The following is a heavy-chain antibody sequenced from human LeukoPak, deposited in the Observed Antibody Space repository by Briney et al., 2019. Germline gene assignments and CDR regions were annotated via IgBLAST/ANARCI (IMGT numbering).Heavy chain of an antibody. J-gene: IGHJ5*02. CDR3: ARDIGSRWYAVWFDP. Sequence: PSETLSLTCTVSGGSISSSSYYWGWIRQPPGKGLEWIGSIYYSGSTYYNPSLKSRVTMSVDTSKNQFSLKLSSVTAADTAVYYCARDIGSRWYAVWFDPWGQGTLVTVSS. V-gene: IGHV4-39*07. D-gene: IGHD6-13*01. CDR1: GGSISSSSYY. CDR2: IYYSGST.